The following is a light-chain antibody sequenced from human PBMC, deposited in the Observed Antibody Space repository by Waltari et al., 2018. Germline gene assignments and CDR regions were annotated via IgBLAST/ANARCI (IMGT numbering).Light chain of an antibody. Sequence: QSALTQPASVSGSPGQSITISCTGTSSDVGGYNYVSWYQQHPGKAPKLMIYEVSKRPSGVSKRFSGSKSDNTAYLTISGLQAEDEADYYCSSYTSSSVVFGGGTKLTVL. CDR3: SSYTSSSVV. CDR1: SSDVGGYNY. CDR2: EVS. V-gene: IGLV2-14*01. J-gene: IGLJ2*01.